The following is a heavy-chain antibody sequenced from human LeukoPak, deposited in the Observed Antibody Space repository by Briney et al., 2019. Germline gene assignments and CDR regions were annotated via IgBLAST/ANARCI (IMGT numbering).Heavy chain of an antibody. V-gene: IGHV4-59*01. D-gene: IGHD4-23*01. CDR1: GGSISSYY. CDR3: ARDRGYGGTPGYFDY. J-gene: IGHJ4*02. CDR2: FYYSGST. Sequence: SETLSLTCTVSGGSISSYYWTWFRQPPGKGLEWIGHFYYSGSTRYNPSLESRVTISADTSKNQLSLNLNSVTAADMAVYYCARDRGYGGTPGYFDYWGQGTLVTVSS.